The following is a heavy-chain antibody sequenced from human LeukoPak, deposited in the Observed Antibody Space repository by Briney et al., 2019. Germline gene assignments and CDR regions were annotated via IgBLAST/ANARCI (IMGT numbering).Heavy chain of an antibody. D-gene: IGHD3-3*01. CDR3: ARVYYDFWSGYPGFDY. J-gene: IGHJ4*02. V-gene: IGHV1-18*01. CDR1: GYTFTSYG. Sequence: GASVKVSCEASGYTFTSYGISWVRQAPGQGLEWMGWISAYNGNTNYAQKLQGRVTMTTDTSTSTAYMELRSLRSDDTAVYYCARVYYDFWSGYPGFDYWGQGTLVTVSS. CDR2: ISAYNGNT.